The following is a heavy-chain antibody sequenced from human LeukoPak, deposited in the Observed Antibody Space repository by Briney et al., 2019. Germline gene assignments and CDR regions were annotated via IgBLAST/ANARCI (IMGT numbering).Heavy chain of an antibody. Sequence: SVKVSCKASGGTFSSYAISWVRQAPGQGLEWKGGIIPIFGTANYAQKFQGRVTITADESTSTAYMELSSLRSEDTAVYYCARALNYYGSGSYYNPFDYWGQGTLVTVSS. J-gene: IGHJ4*02. D-gene: IGHD3-10*01. V-gene: IGHV1-69*13. CDR2: IIPIFGTA. CDR1: GGTFSSYA. CDR3: ARALNYYGSGSYYNPFDY.